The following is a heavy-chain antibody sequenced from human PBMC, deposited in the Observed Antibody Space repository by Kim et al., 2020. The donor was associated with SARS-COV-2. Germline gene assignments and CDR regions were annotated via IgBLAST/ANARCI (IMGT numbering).Heavy chain of an antibody. CDR3: ATGQRFGETNDALDI. CDR1: GFPFRSLA. J-gene: IGHJ3*02. D-gene: IGHD3-10*01. V-gene: IGHV3-23*03. Sequence: GGSLRLSCAISGFPFRSLAMTWVRQAPGKGLEWVSLIYTGHSTTYYADSVKGRFTISRDNSNNTLYLQMNSLRAEDTAIYYCATGQRFGETNDALDIWGQGAMVTLSS. CDR2: IYTGHSTT.